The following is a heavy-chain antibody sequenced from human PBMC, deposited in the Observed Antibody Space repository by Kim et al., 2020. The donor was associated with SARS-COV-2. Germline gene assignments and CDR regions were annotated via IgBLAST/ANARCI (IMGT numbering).Heavy chain of an antibody. D-gene: IGHD3-16*01. CDR1: GFSSSDYG. J-gene: IGHJ4*02. CDR2: IVYYDGGK. CDR3: AKRRFEGNDW. V-gene: IGHV3-30*18. Sequence: GGSLRLSCAASGFSSSDYGIYWVRQAPGKGLEWVAVIVYYDGGKYYADSVKGRFTISSDTSRNTVFLQMRSLRTEDTAVYYCAKRRFEGNDWWGQGTLVTVSS.